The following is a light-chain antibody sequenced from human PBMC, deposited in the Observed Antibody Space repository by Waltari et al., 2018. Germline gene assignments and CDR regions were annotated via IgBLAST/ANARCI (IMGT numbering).Light chain of an antibody. CDR3: QQYGSSIMYT. CDR2: GAS. CDR1: QSLTKRY. V-gene: IGKV3-20*01. Sequence: VLTQSPGSLSFSPGESATLSCRASQSLTKRYLAWYQQKLGQAPRLLIYGASSRAAGIPDRFSGSGSGTDFTLTISRLEPEDFAVYYCQQYGSSIMYTFGQGTKLEIK. J-gene: IGKJ2*01.